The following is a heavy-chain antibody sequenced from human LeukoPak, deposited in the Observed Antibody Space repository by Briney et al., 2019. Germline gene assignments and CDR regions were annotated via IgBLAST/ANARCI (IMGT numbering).Heavy chain of an antibody. V-gene: IGHV3-33*08. Sequence: PGTSLRLSCATSGFTFTCCGMHWVRQAPDKGLEWVAVIWYDGSNKYYADSVKGRFTISRDNSENTLYLQMNSLRAEDTAVYYCARTNERYSNYNLFDYWGQGTLVTVSS. CDR2: IWYDGSNK. J-gene: IGHJ4*02. CDR1: GFTFTCCG. D-gene: IGHD4-11*01. CDR3: ARTNERYSNYNLFDY.